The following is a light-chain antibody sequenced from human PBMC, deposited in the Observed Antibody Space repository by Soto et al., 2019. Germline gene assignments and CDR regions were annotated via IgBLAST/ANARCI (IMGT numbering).Light chain of an antibody. CDR1: TSNIGAGYD. CDR2: DTS. Sequence: QSVLTQPPSVSGDPGQRVTITCTGVTSNIGAGYDTQWYQQFPGAAPKLLIFDTSNRPSDVPDRFSGSRSGTSASLAITGLQAEDEAHYYCQSFDSSLSAPIFGGGTKLTVL. V-gene: IGLV1-40*01. J-gene: IGLJ2*01. CDR3: QSFDSSLSAPI.